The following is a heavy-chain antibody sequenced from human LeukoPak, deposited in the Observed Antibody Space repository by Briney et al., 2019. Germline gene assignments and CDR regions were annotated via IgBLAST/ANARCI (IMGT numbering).Heavy chain of an antibody. CDR2: IHHTGST. V-gene: IGHV4-4*02. CDR3: ARLTASLDYDYVWGSYRYQDTYDY. D-gene: IGHD3-16*02. J-gene: IGHJ4*02. Sequence: SETLSLTCAVSGGSVSSGNWWSWVRQPPGKGLEWFGEIHHTGSTNYNPSLKSRVTISVDTSKNQFSLKLSSVTAADTAVYYCARLTASLDYDYVWGSYRYQDTYDYWGQGTLVTVSS. CDR1: GGSVSSGNW.